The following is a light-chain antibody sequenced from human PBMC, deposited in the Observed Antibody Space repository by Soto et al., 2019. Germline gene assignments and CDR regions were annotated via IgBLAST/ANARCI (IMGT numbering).Light chain of an antibody. CDR1: QSISSW. J-gene: IGKJ1*01. V-gene: IGKV1-5*03. Sequence: DIQMTQSPSTLSASVGDRVTITCRASQSISSWLAWYQQKPGKAPKLLIYKASSLESGVPSRFSGSVSGTEFTLNISSLQPDDFATYSCQQYNSFTWRFGQGTKVEIK. CDR3: QQYNSFTWR. CDR2: KAS.